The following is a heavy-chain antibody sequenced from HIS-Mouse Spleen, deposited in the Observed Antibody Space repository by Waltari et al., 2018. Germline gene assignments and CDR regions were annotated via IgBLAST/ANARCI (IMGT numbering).Heavy chain of an antibody. V-gene: IGHV4-34*01. CDR2: INHSGST. CDR3: ARGGMQHFVDANIAAVLYGMDV. Sequence: QVQLQQWGAGLLKPSETLSLTCAVYGGSFSGYYWSWIRQPPGKGLEWMGEINHSGSTNYNPSLRRRDHISGATSKNQFSLKLISVTAADTAVYYCARGGMQHFVDANIAAVLYGMDVWGQGTTVTVSS. D-gene: IGHD6-13*01. CDR1: GGSFSGYY. J-gene: IGHJ6*02.